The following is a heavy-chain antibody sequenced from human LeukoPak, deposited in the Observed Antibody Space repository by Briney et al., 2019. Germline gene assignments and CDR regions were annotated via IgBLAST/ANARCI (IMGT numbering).Heavy chain of an antibody. CDR1: GGSISSSSYY. J-gene: IGHJ6*02. CDR2: IYYSGST. D-gene: IGHD6-25*01. CDR3: ARLRIAARGWYYYGMDV. V-gene: IGHV4-39*01. Sequence: PSETLSLTCTVSGGSISSSSYYWGWIRQPPGKGLEWIGSIYYSGSTYYNPSLKSRVTISVDTSKIQFSLKLSSVTAADTAVYYCARLRIAARGWYYYGMDVWGQGTTVTVSS.